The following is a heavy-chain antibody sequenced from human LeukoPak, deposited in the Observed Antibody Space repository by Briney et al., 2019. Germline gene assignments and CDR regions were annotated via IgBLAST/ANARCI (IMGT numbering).Heavy chain of an antibody. CDR1: GITLSNYG. D-gene: IGHD3-9*01. CDR2: IGGSGGRT. J-gene: IGHJ4*02. CDR3: ARIGDQDDWEVPFDY. Sequence: GGSLRLSCAVSGITLSNYGMSWVRQAPGKGLEWVAGIGGSGGRTNYADSVKGRFTISRDNSKNTLYLRVTSLRGEDTAVYYCARIGDQDDWEVPFDYWGQGTLVTVSS. V-gene: IGHV3-23*01.